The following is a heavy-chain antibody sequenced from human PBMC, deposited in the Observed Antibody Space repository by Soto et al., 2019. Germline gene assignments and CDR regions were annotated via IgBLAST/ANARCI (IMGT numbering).Heavy chain of an antibody. J-gene: IGHJ4*02. V-gene: IGHV2-70*01. CDR3: ARITRERWQWLALDY. Sequence: PMQTLSLACTLTAFSLSTSRMCVSWIRQHPGKALEWLALIDCDDDKYYSTSLKTRLTISKDTSKNQVVLTMTNMDPVDTATYYCARITRERWQWLALDYWGQGTPVTVSS. CDR2: IDCDDDK. D-gene: IGHD6-19*01. CDR1: AFSLSTSRMC.